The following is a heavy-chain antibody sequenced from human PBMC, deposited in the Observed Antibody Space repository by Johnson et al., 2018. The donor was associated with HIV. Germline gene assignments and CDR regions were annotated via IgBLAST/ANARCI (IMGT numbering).Heavy chain of an antibody. CDR1: EFTVSSNY. V-gene: IGHV3-13*01. Sequence: VQLVESGGGLIQPGGSLRLSCAASEFTVSSNYMSWVRQAPGKGLEWVSVIGTAGDTYYPGSVKGRFTISRENAKNSLYLQMNSLRTGDTAVYYCARANDLSAFDIWGQGTMVTVSS. J-gene: IGHJ3*02. D-gene: IGHD1-1*01. CDR3: ARANDLSAFDI. CDR2: IGTAGDT.